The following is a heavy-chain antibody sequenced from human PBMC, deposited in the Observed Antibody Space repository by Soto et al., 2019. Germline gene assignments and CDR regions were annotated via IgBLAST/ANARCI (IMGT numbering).Heavy chain of an antibody. CDR2: ISAGNGNT. CDR3: ARNLDSGGPLSYFYF. J-gene: IGHJ4*02. Sequence: QVQLVQSGAEVKKPGASVKVSCKASGYTFTSYSIHWVRQAPGQGLEWMGWISAGNGNTKYSQSLQGRVTITRDTSASTAYMELSSLSSEDTAVYFCARNLDSGGPLSYFYFWGQGTLVTVSS. CDR1: GYTFTSYS. V-gene: IGHV1-3*01. D-gene: IGHD3-22*01.